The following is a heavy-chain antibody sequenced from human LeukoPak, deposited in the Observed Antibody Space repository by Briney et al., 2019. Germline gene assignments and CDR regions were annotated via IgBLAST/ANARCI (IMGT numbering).Heavy chain of an antibody. CDR2: IIPIFGTT. CDR3: ARGKTRQWLATPFDF. V-gene: IGHV1-69*13. Sequence: ASVKVSCKASGGTFSSYAISWVRQAPGQGLEWMGGIIPIFGTTNYAHNFQGRVTITADESTRTVDMEMSNLKSDDTAVYYCARGKTRQWLATPFDFWGQGTLVTVS. CDR1: GGTFSSYA. J-gene: IGHJ4*02. D-gene: IGHD6-19*01.